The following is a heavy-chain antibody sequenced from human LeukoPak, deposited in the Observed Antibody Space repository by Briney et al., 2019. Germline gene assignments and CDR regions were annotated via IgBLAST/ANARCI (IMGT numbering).Heavy chain of an antibody. CDR3: ARDRGAYSYGYFDY. J-gene: IGHJ4*02. Sequence: SETLSLTCTVSGDSISSGNYYWNWIRQPAGKGLEWIGRIYKSGSTNYNPSLKSRVTISVDTSKNQFSLKLSSVTAADTAVYYCARDRGAYSYGYFDYWGQGTLVTVSS. V-gene: IGHV4-61*02. D-gene: IGHD5-18*01. CDR1: GDSISSGNYY. CDR2: IYKSGST.